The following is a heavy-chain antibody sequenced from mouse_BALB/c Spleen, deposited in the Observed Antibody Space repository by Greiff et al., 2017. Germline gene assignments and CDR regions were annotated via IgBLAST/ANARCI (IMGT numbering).Heavy chain of an antibody. Sequence: EVQGVESGAELVKPGASVKLSCTASGFNIKDTYMHWVKQRPEQGLEWIGRIGPANGNTKYDPKFQGKATITADTSSNTAYLQLSSLTSEDTAVYYCARDGNYQFAYWGQGTLVTVSA. CDR2: IGPANGNT. CDR3: ARDGNYQFAY. D-gene: IGHD2-1*01. CDR1: GFNIKDTY. V-gene: IGHV14-3*02. J-gene: IGHJ3*01.